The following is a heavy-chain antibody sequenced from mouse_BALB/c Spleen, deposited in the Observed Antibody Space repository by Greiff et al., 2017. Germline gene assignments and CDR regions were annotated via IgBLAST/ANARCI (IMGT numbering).Heavy chain of an antibody. D-gene: IGHD2-1*01. Sequence: EVQVVESGPSLVKPSQTLSLTCSVTGDSITSGYWNWIRKFPGNKLEYMGYISYSGSTYYNPSLKSRISITRDTSKNQYYLQLNSVTTEDTATYYCARYIGNYWYFDVWGAGTTVTVSS. V-gene: IGHV3-8*02. CDR1: GDSITSGY. CDR3: ARYIGNYWYFDV. CDR2: ISYSGST. J-gene: IGHJ1*01.